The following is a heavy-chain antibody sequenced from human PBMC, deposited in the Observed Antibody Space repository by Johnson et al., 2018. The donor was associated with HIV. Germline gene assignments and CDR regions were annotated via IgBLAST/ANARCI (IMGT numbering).Heavy chain of an antibody. CDR2: ISYDGSNK. D-gene: IGHD6-13*01. CDR3: ARDGESQQLPLGDAFDF. J-gene: IGHJ3*01. V-gene: IGHV3-30*03. Sequence: QMQLVESGGGLVQPGGSLRLSCAASGFTFSSYWMSWVRQAPGKGLEWVAVISYDGSNKYYADSMKGRFTISRDNYQNTLYLQMNSLRVEDTAVYYCARDGESQQLPLGDAFDFWGQGTMVTVSS. CDR1: GFTFSSYW.